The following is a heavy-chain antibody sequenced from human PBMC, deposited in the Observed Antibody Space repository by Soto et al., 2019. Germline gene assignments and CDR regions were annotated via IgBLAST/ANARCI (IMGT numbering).Heavy chain of an antibody. CDR2: INDSGST. D-gene: IGHD3-3*01. CDR3: ARAVGGYDFWSASYYYYYYMDV. CDR1: GGSFSGYY. Sequence: QVQLQQWGAGLLKPSETLSLTCAVYGGSFSGYYWSWIRQPPGRGLEWIGEINDSGSTNYKPSLKSPVTMSVDTSKNPFSLKLSSVTAADTAVYFCARAVGGYDFWSASYYYYYYMDVWGKGTTVTVSS. J-gene: IGHJ6*03. V-gene: IGHV4-34*01.